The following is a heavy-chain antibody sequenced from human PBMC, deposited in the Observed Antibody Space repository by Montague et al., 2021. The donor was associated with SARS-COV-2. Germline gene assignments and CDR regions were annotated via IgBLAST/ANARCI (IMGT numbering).Heavy chain of an antibody. V-gene: IGHV3-23*01. CDR2: ISISGDRT. D-gene: IGHD3-10*01. CDR3: ANEIRPNDY. J-gene: IGHJ4*02. CDR1: GFPFNRHA. Sequence: SLRLSCAASGFPFNRHAMTWVRQVPGKGLEWISAISISGDRTYYSDSVKGRFTISRDNSKNTLFLQMNSLRGEDTAIYYCANEIRPNDYWGRGTLVTVSS.